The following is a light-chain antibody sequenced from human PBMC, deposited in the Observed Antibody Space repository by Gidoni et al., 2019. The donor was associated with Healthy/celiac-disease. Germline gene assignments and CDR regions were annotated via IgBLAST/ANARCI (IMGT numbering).Light chain of an antibody. Sequence: EIVLTQSPATLSLSPGKRAALSCRASQSVSSYLAWYQQKPGQAPRLLIYDASNRATGIPARFSGSGSGTDFTLTISSLEPEDFAVYYCQQRGGTFGPGTKVDIK. CDR1: QSVSSY. V-gene: IGKV3-11*01. J-gene: IGKJ3*01. CDR2: DAS. CDR3: QQRGGT.